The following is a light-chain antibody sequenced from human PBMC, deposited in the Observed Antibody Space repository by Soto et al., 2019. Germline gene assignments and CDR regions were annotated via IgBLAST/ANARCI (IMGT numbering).Light chain of an antibody. CDR2: DVS. J-gene: IGLJ1*01. CDR3: CSYAGSYTFYV. V-gene: IGLV2-11*01. CDR1: SSDVGGYNY. Sequence: QSVLTQPRSVSGSPGQSVTISCTGTSSDVGGYNYVSWYQQHPGKAPKLMIYDVSKRPSGVPDRFSGSKSGNTASLTISGLQAEDEADYYCCSYAGSYTFYVFGTGPTLTVL.